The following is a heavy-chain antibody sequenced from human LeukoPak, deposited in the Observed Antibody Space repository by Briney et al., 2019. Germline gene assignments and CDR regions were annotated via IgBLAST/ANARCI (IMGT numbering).Heavy chain of an antibody. CDR2: IYHSGST. J-gene: IGHJ4*02. D-gene: IGHD2-21*02. V-gene: IGHV4-4*02. Sequence: SGTLSLTCAVSGGSISSSNWWSWVHQPPGKGLEWIGEIYHSGSTNYNPSLKSRVTISVDKSKNQFSLKLSSVTAADTAVYYCARDTYCGGDCYSDPRREFDYWGQGTLVTVSS. CDR1: GGSISSSNW. CDR3: ARDTYCGGDCYSDPRREFDY.